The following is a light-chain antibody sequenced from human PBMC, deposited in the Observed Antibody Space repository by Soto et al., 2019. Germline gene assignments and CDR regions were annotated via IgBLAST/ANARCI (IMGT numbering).Light chain of an antibody. CDR3: ISYTDRQSYL. V-gene: IGLV2-14*03. CDR1: SSDIGSYNH. J-gene: IGLJ1*01. Sequence: QSALTQPAPVSGSPGQSITISCSGTSSDIGSYNHVAWYQQFPGKSPKLMIYAVSDRPSGVSDRFSGSKSGITASLTISGLQTEDEADYYCISYTDRQSYLFGTGTKV. CDR2: AVS.